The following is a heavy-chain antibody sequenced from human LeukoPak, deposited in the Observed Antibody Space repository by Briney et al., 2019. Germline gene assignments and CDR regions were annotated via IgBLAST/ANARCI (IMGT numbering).Heavy chain of an antibody. Sequence: ASVKVSCKASGYTFTSYAMHWVRQAPGQRLEWMGWINAGNGNTKYSQKFQGRVTITRDTSASTAYMELSSLRSEDTAMYYCARGGFGELLYLFYWGQGTLVTVSS. D-gene: IGHD3-10*01. CDR2: INAGNGNT. J-gene: IGHJ4*02. CDR3: ARGGFGELLYLFY. V-gene: IGHV1-3*01. CDR1: GYTFTSYA.